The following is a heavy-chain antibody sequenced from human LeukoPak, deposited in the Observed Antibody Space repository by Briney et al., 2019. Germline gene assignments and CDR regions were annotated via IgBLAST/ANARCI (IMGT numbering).Heavy chain of an antibody. CDR3: TRTGDTSGYTYYYDY. J-gene: IGHJ4*02. CDR2: TNSDGSST. CDR1: GFTFSSYV. Sequence: GGSLRLSCAASGFTFSSYVMSWVRQAPGKGLVWVSRTNSDGSSTSYADSVEGRFTISRDNAKNTLYLQMNSLRVEDSAVYYCTRTGDTSGYTYYYDYWGQGTLVTVSS. V-gene: IGHV3-74*01. D-gene: IGHD6-19*01.